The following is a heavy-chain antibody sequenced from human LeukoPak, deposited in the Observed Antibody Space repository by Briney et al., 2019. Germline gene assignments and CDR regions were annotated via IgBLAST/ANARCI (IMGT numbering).Heavy chain of an antibody. CDR3: ARTVNVGAYYGSGWFDR. V-gene: IGHV2-70*11. Sequence: SGPALVKPTQTLTLTCTFSGFSLSTSEMCMTWIRQPPGKALEWLARIDWDDDTYYSISLKTRLTISKDTSKNQVVLTMTNVDPVDTATYYCARTVNVGAYYGSGWFDRWGQGILVTVSS. CDR2: IDWDDDT. CDR1: GFSLSTSEMC. J-gene: IGHJ5*02. D-gene: IGHD1-26*01.